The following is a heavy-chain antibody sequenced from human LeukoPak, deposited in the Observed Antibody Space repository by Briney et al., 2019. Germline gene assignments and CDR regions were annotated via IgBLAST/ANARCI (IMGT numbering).Heavy chain of an antibody. J-gene: IGHJ5*02. CDR3: ARGRYVVLMVIDTPGWFDP. CDR1: GGSVSSDIYY. CDR2: VYYSGST. D-gene: IGHD2-8*01. V-gene: IGHV4-61*01. Sequence: PSETLSLTCTVSGGSVSSDIYYWSWIRQPPGEGLEWIGYVYYSGSTYYNPSLKSRVTISVDTSKNQFSLKLSSVTAADTAVYYCARGRYVVLMVIDTPGWFDPWGQGTLVTVSS.